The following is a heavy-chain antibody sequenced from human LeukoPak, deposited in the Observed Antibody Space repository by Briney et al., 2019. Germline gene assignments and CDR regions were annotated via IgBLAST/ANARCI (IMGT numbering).Heavy chain of an antibody. V-gene: IGHV4-4*07. CDR2: LYPRGTT. D-gene: IGHD1-26*01. CDR1: GGSISNYF. CDR3: AGGGSPHI. Sequence: SETQSLTCTVSGGSISNYFLSWVRQPAGKALEWIGRLYPRGTTNYNPSLKSRVSMSLDTSMTQFSLKLNSVTAADTAVYYCAGGGSPHIWGQGTMVTVSS. J-gene: IGHJ3*02.